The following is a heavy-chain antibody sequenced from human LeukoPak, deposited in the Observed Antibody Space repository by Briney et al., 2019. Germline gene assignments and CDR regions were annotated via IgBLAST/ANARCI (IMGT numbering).Heavy chain of an antibody. CDR3: ARAPAAAVVNHKNYYYYYYMDV. D-gene: IGHD6-13*01. V-gene: IGHV1-69*05. J-gene: IGHJ6*03. CDR2: IIPIFGTA. Sequence: GASLKVSCKASGGTVSSYTISWVRKAPGQWLELMGGIIPIFGTANYAQKCQSRVTITTDESTSTAYMELSSLRSEDTAVYYCARAPAAAVVNHKNYYYYYYMDVWGKGTTVTVSS. CDR1: GGTVSSYT.